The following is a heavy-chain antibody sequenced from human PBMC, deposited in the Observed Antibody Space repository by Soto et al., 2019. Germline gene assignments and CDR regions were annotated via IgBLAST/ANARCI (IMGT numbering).Heavy chain of an antibody. Sequence: PSETLSITCIVSGGSITRRSSYWAWIRQPPGKGLEWVGTFYDGNTYHNPSLRSRITIAVDTSKNQFSLKLNSVAAADTAFYYCATTRGLAVGGSFDYWGQGMLVTVSS. CDR1: GGSITRRSSY. CDR3: ATTRGLAVGGSFDY. D-gene: IGHD3-10*01. CDR2: FYDGNT. J-gene: IGHJ4*02. V-gene: IGHV4-39*01.